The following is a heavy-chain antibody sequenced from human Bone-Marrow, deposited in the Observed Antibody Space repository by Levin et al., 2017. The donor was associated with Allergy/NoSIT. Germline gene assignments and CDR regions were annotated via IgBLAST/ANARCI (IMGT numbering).Heavy chain of an antibody. CDR2: IYSGGRG. Sequence: LSLTCAASGFTVSSNHMSWVRQAPGKGLEWVSLIYSGGRGYYADSVRGRFTISSDNSKNTLYLQLNSLRAEDTAVYYCAIYGSGNDYSAFDSWGQGTMVTVSS. CDR3: AIYGSGNDYSAFDS. CDR1: GFTVSSNH. J-gene: IGHJ3*02. V-gene: IGHV3-53*01. D-gene: IGHD3-10*01.